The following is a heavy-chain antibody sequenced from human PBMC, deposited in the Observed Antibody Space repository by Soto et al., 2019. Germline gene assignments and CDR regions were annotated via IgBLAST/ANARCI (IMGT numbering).Heavy chain of an antibody. J-gene: IGHJ6*02. V-gene: IGHV3-7*01. D-gene: IGHD5-18*01. CDR2: IKQDGSEK. Sequence: GGSLRLSCAASGFTFSSYWMSWVRQARGKGREWVANIKQDGSEKYYVDSVKGRFTISRDNAKNSLYLQMNSLRAEDTAVYYCARETRYSYGYGYYYGMDVWGQGTTVTVSS. CDR1: GFTFSSYW. CDR3: ARETRYSYGYGYYYGMDV.